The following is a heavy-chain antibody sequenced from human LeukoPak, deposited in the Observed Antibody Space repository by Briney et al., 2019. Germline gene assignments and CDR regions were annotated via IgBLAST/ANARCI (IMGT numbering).Heavy chain of an antibody. D-gene: IGHD3-22*01. CDR3: ARILRTPNYYDSSGYAFDI. CDR2: IYYSGST. J-gene: IGHJ3*02. Sequence: KPSETLSLTCTVSGGSISSSSYYWGWIRQPPGKGLEWIGSIYYSGSTYYNPSLKSRVTISVDTSKNQFSLKLSSVTAADTAVYYCARILRTPNYYDSSGYAFDIWGQGTMVTVSS. CDR1: GGSISSSSYY. V-gene: IGHV4-39*07.